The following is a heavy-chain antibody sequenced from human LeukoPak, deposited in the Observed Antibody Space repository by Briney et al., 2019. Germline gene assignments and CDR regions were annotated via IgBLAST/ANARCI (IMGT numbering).Heavy chain of an antibody. CDR3: ARDDTYYGDYVS. V-gene: IGHV3-30*02. CDR2: IQYDGSNQ. Sequence: GGSLRLSSAASGFTFSLYGLHWVRQTPGKGLEWLAYIQYDGSNQYYVDSVKGRFIISRDNSKNTLYLQMNSLRAEDTAVYYCARDDTYYGDYVSWGQGTLVTVSS. J-gene: IGHJ4*02. D-gene: IGHD4-17*01. CDR1: GFTFSLYG.